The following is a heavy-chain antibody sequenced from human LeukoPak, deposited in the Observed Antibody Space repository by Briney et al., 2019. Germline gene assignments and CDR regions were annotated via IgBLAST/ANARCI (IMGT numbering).Heavy chain of an antibody. J-gene: IGHJ4*02. CDR1: GFTFSDYY. V-gene: IGHV3-11*04. D-gene: IGHD3-22*01. Sequence: GGSLRLSCAASGFTFSDYYMSWIRQAPGKGLEWASYISSSGSTIYYADSVKGRFTISRDNAKNSLYLQMNSLRAEDTAVYYCARQTYYYDSSGYYPADYWGQGTLVTVSS. CDR3: ARQTYYYDSSGYYPADY. CDR2: ISSSGSTI.